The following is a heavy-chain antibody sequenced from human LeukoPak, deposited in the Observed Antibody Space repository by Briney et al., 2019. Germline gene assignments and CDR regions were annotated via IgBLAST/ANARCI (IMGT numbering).Heavy chain of an antibody. CDR1: GFSFSNYA. CDR3: AKGGYDYVEMGYFDY. Sequence: GGSLRLSCASSGFSFSNYAMGWVRQVPGKGLEWVSLIIASSGSTFYADSVKGRFTISRDNSKNTLYLQMNGLRAEDTAVYYCAKGGYDYVEMGYFDYWGQGTLVTVSS. V-gene: IGHV3-23*01. CDR2: IIASSGST. D-gene: IGHD5-12*01. J-gene: IGHJ4*02.